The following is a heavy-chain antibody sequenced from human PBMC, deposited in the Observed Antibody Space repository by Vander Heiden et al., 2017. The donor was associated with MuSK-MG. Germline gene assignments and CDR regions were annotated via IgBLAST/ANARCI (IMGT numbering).Heavy chain of an antibody. V-gene: IGHV4-39*02. J-gene: IGHJ2*01. D-gene: IGHD7-27*01. CDR2: VTYDGKT. CDR1: GALLDNDVYQ. Sequence: HPQLQESGPRLFTPSETLSLICTVPGALLDNDVYQLAWLRPPPGTGLEWMGSVTYDGKTYYSSSLETRIAISIDDSKTSFALEVTSFNAADSATYFCTRAIFTAPWVHDAFDLWG. CDR3: TRAIFTAPWVHDAFDL.